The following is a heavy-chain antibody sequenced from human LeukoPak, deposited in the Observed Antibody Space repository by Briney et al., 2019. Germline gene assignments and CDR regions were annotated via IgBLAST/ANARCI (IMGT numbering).Heavy chain of an antibody. CDR2: IRYDAINK. CDR3: AKDGDTVSGTYYFDMDV. D-gene: IGHD1-26*01. V-gene: IGHV3-30*02. Sequence: GGSLRLSCAASGFTFSTYGMHWVRQAPGKGLAWVAFIRYDAINKYYADSVKGRFTISRDNSRNTLYLQMNSLRAEDTALYYCAKDGDTVSGTYYFDMDVWGKGTTVTISS. J-gene: IGHJ6*03. CDR1: GFTFSTYG.